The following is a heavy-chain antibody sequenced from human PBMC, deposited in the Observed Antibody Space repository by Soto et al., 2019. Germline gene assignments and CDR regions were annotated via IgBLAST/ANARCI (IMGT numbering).Heavy chain of an antibody. D-gene: IGHD6-13*01. CDR3: ARGYRIAAAGLPLTLDY. CDR1: GYTFTGYY. V-gene: IGHV1-2*02. J-gene: IGHJ4*02. Sequence: ASVKVSCKASGYTFTGYYMHCVRQAPGQGLEWMGWINPNSGGTNYAQKFQGRVTMTRDTSISTAYMELSRLRSDDTAVYYCARGYRIAAAGLPLTLDYWGQGTLVTVSS. CDR2: INPNSGGT.